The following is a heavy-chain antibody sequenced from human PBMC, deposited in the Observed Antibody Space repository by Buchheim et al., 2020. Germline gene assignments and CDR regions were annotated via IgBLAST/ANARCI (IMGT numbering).Heavy chain of an antibody. V-gene: IGHV3-20*01. D-gene: IGHD3-10*01. Sequence: EVQLVESGGGVVRPGGSLRLSCAASGFTFDDYGMSWVRQAPGKGLEWVSGINWNGGSTGYADSVKGRFTISRDNAKNSLYLQMNSLRAEDTALYHCARDLRPHPGTYGSGYGGFDPWGQGTL. CDR3: ARDLRPHPGTYGSGYGGFDP. CDR1: GFTFDDYG. J-gene: IGHJ5*02. CDR2: INWNGGST.